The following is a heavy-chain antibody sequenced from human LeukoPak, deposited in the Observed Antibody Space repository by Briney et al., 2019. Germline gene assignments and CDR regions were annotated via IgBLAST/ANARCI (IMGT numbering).Heavy chain of an antibody. D-gene: IGHD3-22*01. V-gene: IGHV4-59*01. CDR2: IYYSGST. CDR3: ARSDNSGYYYFV. J-gene: IGHJ4*02. Sequence: SETLSLTCTVSGGSISSYYWSWIRQPPGKGLEWIAYIYYSGSTNYNPSLKSRVAISVDTSKNQFSLKLSSVTAADTAIYYCARSDNSGYYYFVWGQGTLVTVSS. CDR1: GGSISSYY.